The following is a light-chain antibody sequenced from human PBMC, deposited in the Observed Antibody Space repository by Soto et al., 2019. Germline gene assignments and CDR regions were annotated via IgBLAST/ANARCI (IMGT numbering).Light chain of an antibody. Sequence: EIVLTQSPATLSLSPGERATLSCRASQSVSSYLAWYQQKPGQAPRLLIYDASNRATGIPARFSGSGSGTDSTLTISSLEPEDFAVYYCQQRSNWPPITSGQGTRLEIK. J-gene: IGKJ5*01. CDR1: QSVSSY. V-gene: IGKV3-11*01. CDR3: QQRSNWPPIT. CDR2: DAS.